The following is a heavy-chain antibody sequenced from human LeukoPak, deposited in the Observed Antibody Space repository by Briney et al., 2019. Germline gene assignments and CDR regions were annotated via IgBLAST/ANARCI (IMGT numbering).Heavy chain of an antibody. V-gene: IGHV3-7*01. J-gene: IGHJ4*02. CDR1: GFTFSSYW. Sequence: GGSLRLSCAASGFTFSSYWMSWVRQAPGKGLEWVANIKQDGSEKYYVDSVKGRSTISRDNAKNSLYLQMNSLRAEDTAVYYCASGIAARRFDYWGQGTLVTVSS. CDR3: ASGIAARRFDY. D-gene: IGHD6-6*01. CDR2: IKQDGSEK.